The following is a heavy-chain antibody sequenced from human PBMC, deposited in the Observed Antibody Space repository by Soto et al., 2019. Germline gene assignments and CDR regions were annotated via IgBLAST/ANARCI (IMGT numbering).Heavy chain of an antibody. CDR1: GFTVSSNY. Sequence: PGGSLRLSCAASGFTVSSNYMSWVRQAPGKGLEWVSVIYGGSSTYYADSVKGRFTISRDNSKNTLYLQMNSLRTEDTAVYYCASGTSSIPQIDYWGQGTLVTVSS. V-gene: IGHV3-66*01. J-gene: IGHJ4*02. CDR3: ASGTSSIPQIDY. CDR2: IYGGSST. D-gene: IGHD2-2*01.